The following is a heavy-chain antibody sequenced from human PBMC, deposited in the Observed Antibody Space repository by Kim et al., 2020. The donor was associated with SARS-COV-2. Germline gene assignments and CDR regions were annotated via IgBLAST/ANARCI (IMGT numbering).Heavy chain of an antibody. CDR1: GGTFSSYA. J-gene: IGHJ3*02. D-gene: IGHD2-2*01. CDR2: IIPIFGTA. CDR3: ARAFCSSTSCGDAFDI. V-gene: IGHV1-69*13. Sequence: SVKVSCKASGGTFSSYAISWVRQAPGQGLEWMGGIIPIFGTANYAQKFQGRVTITADESTSTAYMELSSLRSEDTAVYYCARAFCSSTSCGDAFDIWGQGTMVTVSS.